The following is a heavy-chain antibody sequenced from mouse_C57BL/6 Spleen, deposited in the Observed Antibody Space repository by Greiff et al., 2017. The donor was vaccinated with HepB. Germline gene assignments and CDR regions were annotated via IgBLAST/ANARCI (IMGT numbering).Heavy chain of an antibody. V-gene: IGHV1-69*01. D-gene: IGHD2-5*01. CDR2: IDPSDSYT. Sequence: VQLQQPGAELVMPGASVKLSCKASGYTFTSYWMHWVKQRPGQGLEWIGEIDPSDSYTNYNQKFKGKSTLTVDKSSSTAYMQLSSLTSEDSAVYYCARRSYYSNSDYWGQGTTLTVSS. J-gene: IGHJ2*01. CDR3: ARRSYYSNSDY. CDR1: GYTFTSYW.